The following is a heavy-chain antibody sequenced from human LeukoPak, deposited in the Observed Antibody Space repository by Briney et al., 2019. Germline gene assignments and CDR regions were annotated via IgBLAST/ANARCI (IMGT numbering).Heavy chain of an antibody. CDR1: GYTFTSYY. CDR3: ARANYYDSSGYSLYYFDY. D-gene: IGHD3-22*01. V-gene: IGHV1-46*01. J-gene: IGHJ4*02. Sequence: ASVKVSCKASGYTFTSYYMHWVRQAPGQGLEWMGIINPSGGSTSYAQKFQGRVTMTRDTSTSTVYMELSSLRSEDTAVYYCARANYYDSSGYSLYYFDYWGQGTLVTVSS. CDR2: INPSGGST.